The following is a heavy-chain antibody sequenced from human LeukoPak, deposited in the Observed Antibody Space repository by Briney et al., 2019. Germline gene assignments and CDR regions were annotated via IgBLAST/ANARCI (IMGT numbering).Heavy chain of an antibody. V-gene: IGHV4-38-2*02. Sequence: PSETLSLTCTVSGYSISSGYYWGWIRQPPGKGLEWIGSIYHSGSTYYNPSLKSRVTISVDTSKNQFSLKLSSVTAADTAVYYCARGDTVAGDAFDIWGQGTMVTVSS. CDR3: ARGDTVAGDAFDI. CDR1: GYSISSGYY. J-gene: IGHJ3*02. D-gene: IGHD6-19*01. CDR2: IYHSGST.